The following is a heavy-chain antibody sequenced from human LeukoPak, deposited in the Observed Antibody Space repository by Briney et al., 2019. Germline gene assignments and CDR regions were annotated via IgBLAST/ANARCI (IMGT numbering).Heavy chain of an antibody. Sequence: GGSLRLSCAASGFRFSNYWMSWVRQPPGKGLEWLANINQDGSMKYYVDSVKGRFTISRDNAKDSLYLQLNSLRTEDTAVYFCARVGYSSSSMDYWGQGTLVTVSS. CDR1: GFRFSNYW. CDR3: ARVGYSSSSMDY. CDR2: INQDGSMK. D-gene: IGHD6-6*01. J-gene: IGHJ4*02. V-gene: IGHV3-7*01.